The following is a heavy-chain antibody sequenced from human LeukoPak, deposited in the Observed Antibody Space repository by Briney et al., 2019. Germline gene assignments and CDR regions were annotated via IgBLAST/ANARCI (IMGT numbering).Heavy chain of an antibody. CDR3: ARRSEFGVLYYMDV. D-gene: IGHD3-16*01. Sequence: GGSLRLSCAASGFTLSIYSMNWVRQAPGKGLEWVSYISGSGGTIYSADSVKGRFTISRDNAKNSLYLQMNSLIAEETAVYYCARRSEFGVLYYMDVWGKGTTVTVSS. CDR1: GFTLSIYS. J-gene: IGHJ6*03. CDR2: ISGSGGTI. V-gene: IGHV3-48*01.